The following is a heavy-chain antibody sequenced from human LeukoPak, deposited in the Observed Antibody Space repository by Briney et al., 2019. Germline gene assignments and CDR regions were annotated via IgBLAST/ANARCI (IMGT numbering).Heavy chain of an antibody. CDR1: GGSISSYY. J-gene: IGHJ4*02. CDR3: ARETPEELGMTFDY. V-gene: IGHV4-4*07. CDR2: IYTSGST. Sequence: PSETLSLTCTVSGGSISSYYWSWIRQPAGKGLEWIGRIYTSGSTNYNPSLKSRVTMSVDTSKNQFSLKLSSVTAADTAVYYCARETPEELGMTFDYWGQGTLVTVSS. D-gene: IGHD7-27*01.